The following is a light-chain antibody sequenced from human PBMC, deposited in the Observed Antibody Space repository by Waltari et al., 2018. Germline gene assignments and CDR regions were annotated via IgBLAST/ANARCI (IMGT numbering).Light chain of an antibody. CDR2: AAS. Sequence: DIQMTQSPSSLSASVGYRVTITCRASQTISIYLNWYQQKPGRAPNLLIYAASSLQSGVPSRFSGSGSGTDFTLTISSLQPEDFATYYCQQSYSAPPTFGQGTKLEI. CDR3: QQSYSAPPT. J-gene: IGKJ2*01. CDR1: QTISIY. V-gene: IGKV1-39*01.